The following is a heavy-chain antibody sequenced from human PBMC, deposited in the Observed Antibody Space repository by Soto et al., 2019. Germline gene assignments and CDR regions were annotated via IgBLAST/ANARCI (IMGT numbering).Heavy chain of an antibody. Sequence: ASVKVSCKASGYGFTDYYMHWVRQAPGQGPEWMGWINPHSGATNYAQKFQGRVTMTRDTSINTVYMELSGLRFDDTANYYCARDVAPGGDHRFDVLAQGTMVTVSS. CDR3: ARDVAPGGDHRFDV. D-gene: IGHD2-21*01. CDR1: GYGFTDYY. CDR2: INPHSGAT. J-gene: IGHJ3*01. V-gene: IGHV1-2*02.